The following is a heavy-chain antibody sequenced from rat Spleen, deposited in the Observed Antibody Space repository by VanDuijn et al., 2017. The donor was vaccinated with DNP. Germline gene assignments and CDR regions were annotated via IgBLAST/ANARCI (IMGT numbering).Heavy chain of an antibody. J-gene: IGHJ3*01. V-gene: IGHV5-31*01. D-gene: IGHD1-4*01. Sequence: EVQLVESGGGLVLPGWSLRLSCVVSGFTFNNYWMTWIRQVPGKGLEWVASITTSGDSTSSPDSVKGRFTISRDNADHTLYLQMDSLRSEDTATYYCATSPGPNWFAYWGQGTLVTVSS. CDR3: ATSPGPNWFAY. CDR1: GFTFNNYW. CDR2: ITTSGDST.